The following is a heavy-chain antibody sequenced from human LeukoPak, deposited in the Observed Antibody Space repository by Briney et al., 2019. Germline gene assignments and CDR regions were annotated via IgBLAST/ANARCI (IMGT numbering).Heavy chain of an antibody. CDR2: ITAIDGHI. CDR3: TKDRRGPAAGTWYFDS. D-gene: IGHD6-13*01. V-gene: IGHV3-23*01. Sequence: GGSLRLSCEASEFILSSYAMSWVRQAPGRGLEWVSSITAIDGHIYYADSVKGRFTISRDNSKNTLYLQLNSLRAEDTAIYYCTKDRRGPAAGTWYFDSWGQGTLVTVSS. J-gene: IGHJ4*02. CDR1: EFILSSYA.